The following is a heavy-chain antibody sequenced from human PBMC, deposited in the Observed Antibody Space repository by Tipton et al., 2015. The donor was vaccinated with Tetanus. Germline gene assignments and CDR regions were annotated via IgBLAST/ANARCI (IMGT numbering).Heavy chain of an antibody. Sequence: QSGAEVKKPGSSVKVSCKASGGTFTFTKYALSWVRQAPGQGLEWVGGIIPIFGTTTSARKFQGRVTITADESTSTAYMELSGLRSDDTAIYFCAKIFGSGISYNYLEYWGQGILVTVSS. CDR3: AKIFGSGISYNYLEY. D-gene: IGHD3-10*01. J-gene: IGHJ4*02. V-gene: IGHV1-69*01. CDR2: IIPIFGTT. CDR1: GGTFTFTKYA.